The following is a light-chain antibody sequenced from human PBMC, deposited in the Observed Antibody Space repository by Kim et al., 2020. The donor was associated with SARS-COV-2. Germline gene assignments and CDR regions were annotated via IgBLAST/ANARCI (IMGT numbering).Light chain of an antibody. CDR1: RIGSRS. CDR3: QVWDSSSDHVV. Sequence: SYELTQPPSVSVAPGKTDRITCGGNRIGSRSVHWYQQKPGQAPVLVISYDSDRPSGIPERFSGSNSGNTATLTISRVEAGDEADYYCQVWDSSSDHVVFGGGTKLTVL. J-gene: IGLJ3*02. CDR2: YDS. V-gene: IGLV3-21*04.